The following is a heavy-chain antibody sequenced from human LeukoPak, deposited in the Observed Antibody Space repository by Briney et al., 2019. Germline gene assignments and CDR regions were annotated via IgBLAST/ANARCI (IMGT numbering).Heavy chain of an antibody. CDR3: AKSLGYCSGGSCYSCCDFDY. CDR2: ISGGGGST. V-gene: IGHV3-23*01. Sequence: GGSLRLSCAASGFTFSSYAMSWVRQAPGKGLEWVSAISGGGGSTYYADSVKGRFTISRDNSKNTLYLQMNSLRAEDTAVYYCAKSLGYCSGGSCYSCCDFDYWGQGTLVTVSS. CDR1: GFTFSSYA. J-gene: IGHJ4*02. D-gene: IGHD2-15*01.